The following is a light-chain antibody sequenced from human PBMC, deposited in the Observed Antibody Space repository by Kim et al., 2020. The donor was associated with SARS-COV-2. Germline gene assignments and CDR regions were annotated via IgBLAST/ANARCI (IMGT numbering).Light chain of an antibody. J-gene: IGLJ3*02. CDR2: QDS. Sequence: SYELTQPPSVSVSPGQTASITCSGDKLGDKHVCWYQQKAGQSPVLVMYQDSKRPSGIPERLSGSNSGNTATLTISGTQAMDEADYYCQAWDSSTAWGFGG. V-gene: IGLV3-1*01. CDR3: QAWDSSTAWG. CDR1: KLGDKH.